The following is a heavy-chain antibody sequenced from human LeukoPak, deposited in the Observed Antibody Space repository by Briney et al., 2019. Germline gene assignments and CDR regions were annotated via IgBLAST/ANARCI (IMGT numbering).Heavy chain of an antibody. Sequence: SETLSLPCTVSGGSISNSNYHWGWVRQPPGKGLEWIGTIYYSGNTYYNPSLKSRVTISVDTSKNQFSLRLSSVTAADTAVYFCMRHEEEDGYNAKPSDFWGQGTLVTVSS. CDR2: IYYSGNT. J-gene: IGHJ4*02. CDR3: MRHEEEDGYNAKPSDF. CDR1: GGSISNSNYH. V-gene: IGHV4-39*01. D-gene: IGHD5-24*01.